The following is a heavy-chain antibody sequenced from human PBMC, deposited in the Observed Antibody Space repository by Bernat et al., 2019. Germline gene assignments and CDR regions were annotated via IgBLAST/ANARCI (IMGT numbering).Heavy chain of an antibody. CDR3: ARDSTYGSGSYYPFYYYYYYGMDV. V-gene: IGHV3-33*01. CDR2: IWYDGSNK. D-gene: IGHD3-10*01. J-gene: IGHJ6*02. Sequence: QVQLVESGGGVVQPGRSLRLSCAASEFTFSSYGMHWVRQAPGKGLEWVAVIWYDGSNKYYADSVKGRFTISRDNSKNTLYLQMNSLRAEDTAVYYCARDSTYGSGSYYPFYYYYYYGMDVWGQGTTVTVSS. CDR1: EFTFSSYG.